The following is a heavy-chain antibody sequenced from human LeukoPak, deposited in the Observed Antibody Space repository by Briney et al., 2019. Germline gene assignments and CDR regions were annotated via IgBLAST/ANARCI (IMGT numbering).Heavy chain of an antibody. V-gene: IGHV1-69*05. CDR3: ARVVTAGPFDY. Sequence: GASVKVSCKASGGTLSSYAISWVRQAPGQGLEWMGGIIPIFGTANYAQKFQGRVTITTDESTSTAYMELSSLRSEDTAVYYCARVVTAGPFDYWGQGTLVTVSS. D-gene: IGHD2-21*02. CDR1: GGTLSSYA. J-gene: IGHJ4*02. CDR2: IIPIFGTA.